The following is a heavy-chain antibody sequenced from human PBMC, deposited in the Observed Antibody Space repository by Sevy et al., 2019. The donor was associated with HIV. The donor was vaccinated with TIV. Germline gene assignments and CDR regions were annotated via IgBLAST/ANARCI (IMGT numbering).Heavy chain of an antibody. V-gene: IGHV5-51*01. J-gene: IGHJ3*02. CDR3: ARHGRSGTHAFDI. Sequence: GESLKISCKGSGYSFTSYWIGWVRQMPGKGLEWTGIIYPGDSDTRYSPSFQGQVTISADKSISTAYLQWSSLKASDTTMYYCARHGRSGTHAFDIWGQGTMVTVSS. CDR1: GYSFTSYW. D-gene: IGHD3-3*01. CDR2: IYPGDSDT.